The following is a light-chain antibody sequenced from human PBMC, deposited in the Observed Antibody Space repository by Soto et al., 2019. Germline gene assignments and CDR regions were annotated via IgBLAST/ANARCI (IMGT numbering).Light chain of an antibody. CDR2: WAS. CDR1: QSVLYSSSNKNY. V-gene: IGKV4-1*01. CDR3: QQYFNTPWT. Sequence: SCWSSQSVLYSSSNKNYLAWYRQKPGQPPELLIYWASTRESGVPDRISGSGSETDFTLTISSLQAEDVAIYYCQQYFNTPWTFGQGTKVESK. J-gene: IGKJ1*01.